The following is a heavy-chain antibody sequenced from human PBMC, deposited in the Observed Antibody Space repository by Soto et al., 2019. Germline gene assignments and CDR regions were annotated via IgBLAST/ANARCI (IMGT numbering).Heavy chain of an antibody. D-gene: IGHD6-19*01. CDR3: ARDSHVGSGWQLTADY. CDR2: IWYDGSNK. Sequence: RLSCAASGFTFSSYGMHWVRQAPGKGLEWVAVIWYDGSNKYYAESVKGRFTISRDNSKNTLYLQMNSLRAKDTAVYYCARDSHVGSGWQLTADYWGQGTLVTVSS. J-gene: IGHJ4*02. V-gene: IGHV3-33*01. CDR1: GFTFSSYG.